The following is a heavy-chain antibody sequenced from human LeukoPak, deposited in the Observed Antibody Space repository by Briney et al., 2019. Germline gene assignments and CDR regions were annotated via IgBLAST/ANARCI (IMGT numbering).Heavy chain of an antibody. D-gene: IGHD3-22*01. CDR2: IYYSGST. V-gene: IGHV4-31*03. J-gene: IGHJ4*02. Sequence: SETLSLTCTVSGGSIRSGGYYWSWIRQHPGKGLEWIGYIYYSGSTYYNPSLKSRVTISVDTSKNQFSLKLSSVTAADTAVYYCARDRGYYYDSSGSIDYWGQGTLVTVSS. CDR3: ARDRGYYYDSSGSIDY. CDR1: GGSIRSGGYY.